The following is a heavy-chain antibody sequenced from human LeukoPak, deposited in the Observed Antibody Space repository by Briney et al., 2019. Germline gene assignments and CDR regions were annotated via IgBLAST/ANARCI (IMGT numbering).Heavy chain of an antibody. CDR2: INHSGST. CDR1: GGSFSGYY. J-gene: IGHJ4*02. D-gene: IGHD3-10*01. Sequence: PSQTLSLTCAVYGGSFSGYYWSWIRQPPGKGLESVGEINHSGSTNYNPSLKSRVTISVDTSKKQFSLKLSSVTDADTAVYYCARIHGSGGYEVDYWGQGTLVAVSS. CDR3: ARIHGSGGYEVDY. V-gene: IGHV4-34*01.